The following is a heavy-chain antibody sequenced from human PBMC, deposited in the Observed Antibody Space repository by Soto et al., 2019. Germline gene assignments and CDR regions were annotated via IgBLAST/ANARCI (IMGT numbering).Heavy chain of an antibody. J-gene: IGHJ6*02. CDR2: ISGTGDST. CDR3: AKDPYASADATGPYAMDV. Sequence: GGSLRLSCAASGFTFRSYPMSWVRQAPGKGLEWVSAISGTGDSTYYAESVKGRFIISRDNSKNTLFLQMNSLRVEDTAVYYCAKDPYASADATGPYAMDVWGQGTTVTVSS. D-gene: IGHD6-13*01. CDR1: GFTFRSYP. V-gene: IGHV3-23*01.